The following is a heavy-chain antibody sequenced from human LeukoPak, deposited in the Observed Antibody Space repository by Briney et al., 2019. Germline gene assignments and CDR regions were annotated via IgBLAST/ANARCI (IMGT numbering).Heavy chain of an antibody. CDR2: IYYSGST. J-gene: IGHJ4*02. D-gene: IGHD3-22*01. CDR1: GGSISSTSYY. Sequence: SETLSLTCVVSGGSISSTSYYWGWIRQPPGKGLEWIGSIYYSGSTYYSPSLKSRVTISVDTSKNQFSLKLSSVTAADTAVYYCARGISGYFGTSGYYYDYWGQGTLVTVSS. V-gene: IGHV4-39*07. CDR3: ARGISGYFGTSGYYYDY.